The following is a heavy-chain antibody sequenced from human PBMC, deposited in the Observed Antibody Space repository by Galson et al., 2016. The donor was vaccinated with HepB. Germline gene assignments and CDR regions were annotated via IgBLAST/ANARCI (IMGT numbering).Heavy chain of an antibody. V-gene: IGHV5-51*01. J-gene: IGHJ4*02. CDR1: GYLFTTYW. Sequence: QSGAEVKKPGESLKISCMGSGYLFTTYWIGWVRQMPGKGLEWMGIIYPSDSDTRYSPSFQGQVTISADKSINTAYLQWSSLKASDTAIYFCARLLSLMAVTGPCDSWGQGTLVTVSS. D-gene: IGHD6-19*01. CDR3: ARLLSLMAVTGPCDS. CDR2: IYPSDSDT.